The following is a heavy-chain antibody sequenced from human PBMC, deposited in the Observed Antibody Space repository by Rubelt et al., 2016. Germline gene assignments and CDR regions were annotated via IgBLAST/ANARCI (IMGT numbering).Heavy chain of an antibody. V-gene: IGHV4-39*01. Sequence: QVQLQESGPGLVKPSETLSLTCTVSGGSISSYYWGWIRQPPGKGLEWIGSICYSGSTYYNPSLKSRVTISVDTSKNQFSLKLSSVTAADTAWYYLAKPIFYCSSTSCPMVNAFDIWGQGTMVTVSS. D-gene: IGHD2-2*01. CDR1: GGSISSYY. CDR2: ICYSGST. J-gene: IGHJ3*02. CDR3: AKPIFYCSSTSCPMVNAFDI.